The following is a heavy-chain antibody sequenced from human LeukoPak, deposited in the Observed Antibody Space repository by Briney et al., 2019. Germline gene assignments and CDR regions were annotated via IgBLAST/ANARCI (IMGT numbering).Heavy chain of an antibody. CDR1: GYSFTSYW. CDR2: IYPGDSET. Sequence: GESLKISCKASGYSFTSYWIGWVRQMPGKGLEWMGIIYPGDSETRYSPSFQGQVTISADKSISTAYLQWSSLKASDTAMYFCARLSEGSGYYYLLDYWGQGTLVTVSS. V-gene: IGHV5-51*01. J-gene: IGHJ4*02. CDR3: ARLSEGSGYYYLLDY. D-gene: IGHD3-22*01.